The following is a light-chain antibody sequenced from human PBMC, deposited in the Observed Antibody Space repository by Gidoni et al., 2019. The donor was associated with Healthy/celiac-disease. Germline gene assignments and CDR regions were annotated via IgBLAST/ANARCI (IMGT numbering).Light chain of an antibody. CDR1: QSINSW. J-gene: IGKJ4*01. CDR3: QQYNTYALT. CDR2: KAS. Sequence: DIQMTQSPSTLSASIGDRVAITCRASQSINSWLAWYQQKPGKAPKLLIYKASSLESGVPSRFSGSGSGTEFTLTISSLQPDGFATYYCQQYNTYALTFGGGTKVEIK. V-gene: IGKV1-5*03.